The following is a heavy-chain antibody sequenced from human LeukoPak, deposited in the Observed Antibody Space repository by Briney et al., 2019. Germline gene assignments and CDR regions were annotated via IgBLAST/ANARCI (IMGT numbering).Heavy chain of an antibody. V-gene: IGHV3-53*01. D-gene: IGHD3-16*01. CDR2: IYSGGST. Sequence: GGSLRLSCAASVFTVSSNYMSWVRQAPGKGLEWVSVIYSGGSTYYADSVKGRFTISRDNSKNTLYLQMNSLRAEDTAVYYCATSRSRPYEFDYWGQGTLVTVSS. J-gene: IGHJ4*02. CDR3: ATSRSRPYEFDY. CDR1: VFTVSSNY.